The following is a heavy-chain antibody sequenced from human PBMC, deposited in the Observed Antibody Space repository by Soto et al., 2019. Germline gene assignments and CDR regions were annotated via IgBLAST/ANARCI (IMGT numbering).Heavy chain of an antibody. J-gene: IGHJ6*02. CDR1: GFTFSDYY. V-gene: IGHV3-11*01. CDR2: ISSSGSTV. Sequence: GGSLRLSCAASGFTFSDYYMSWIRQAPGKGLERVSYISSSGSTVYYADSVKGRFTISRDNAKNSLYLQMNSLRAEDTAVYYCARSSGYDFWSGYPGEEDYYYYGMDVWGQGTTVTVSS. CDR3: ARSSGYDFWSGYPGEEDYYYYGMDV. D-gene: IGHD3-3*01.